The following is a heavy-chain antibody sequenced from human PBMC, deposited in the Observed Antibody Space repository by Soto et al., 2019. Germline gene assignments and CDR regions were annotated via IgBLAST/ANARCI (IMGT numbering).Heavy chain of an antibody. CDR3: ARLTGYYSY. Sequence: PSETLSLTCTVSGGSISSGDYYWSWIRQPPGKGLEWIGYIHYSGSTYYNPSLKSRIIISVDTSKNQFSLQLSSVTAADTAVYYCARLTGYYSYWGQGTLVTVSS. J-gene: IGHJ4*02. D-gene: IGHD3-22*01. CDR1: GGSISSGDYY. CDR2: IHYSGST. V-gene: IGHV4-30-4*02.